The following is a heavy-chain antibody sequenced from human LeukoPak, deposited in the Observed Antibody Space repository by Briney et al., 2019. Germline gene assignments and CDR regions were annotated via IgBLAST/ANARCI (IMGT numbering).Heavy chain of an antibody. D-gene: IGHD2-21*02. CDR1: GFSFSSYW. CDR2: INTDGSST. J-gene: IGHJ4*02. V-gene: IGHV3-74*01. CDR3: ARDNLVVTDY. Sequence: PGGSLRLSCAASGFSFSSYWMHWVRQAPGKGLLWVSRINTDGSSTSYADSVKGRFTISRDNAKNTLYLQMNSLRAEDTAVCYCARDNLVVTDYWGQGTLVTVSS.